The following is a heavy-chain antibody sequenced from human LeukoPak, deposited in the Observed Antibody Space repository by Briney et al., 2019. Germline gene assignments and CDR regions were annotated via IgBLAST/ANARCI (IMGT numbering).Heavy chain of an antibody. V-gene: IGHV5-51*01. CDR2: IYPGDSDT. D-gene: IGHD6-13*01. J-gene: IGHJ5*02. Sequence: GESLKISCEGSGYTFTASWLAWVRQMPGKGLEWMGIIYPGDSDTRYSPSFEGQVTISADKSINTAYLHWSSLKASDTAMYYCARLIAAEGYKWFDPWGQGTLVTVSS. CDR3: ARLIAAEGYKWFDP. CDR1: GYTFTASW.